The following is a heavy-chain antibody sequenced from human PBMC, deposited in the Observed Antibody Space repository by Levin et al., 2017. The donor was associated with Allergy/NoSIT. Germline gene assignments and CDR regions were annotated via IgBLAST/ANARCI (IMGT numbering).Heavy chain of an antibody. D-gene: IGHD6-13*01. CDR1: GYTFTAFF. Sequence: VASVKVSCRASGYTFTAFFIHWLRQAPGQGLEWLGRMNPRGGDPIHTQRFQGRITMTSDTSSRTASMELTRLTSDDTAVYYCARSLSSAWYDWSDPWGQGTLVTVSS. CDR2: MNPRGGDP. V-gene: IGHV1-2*06. J-gene: IGHJ5*02. CDR3: ARSLSSAWYDWSDP.